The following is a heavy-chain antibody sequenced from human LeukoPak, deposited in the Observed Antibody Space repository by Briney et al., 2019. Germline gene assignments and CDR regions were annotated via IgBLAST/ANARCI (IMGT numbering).Heavy chain of an antibody. CDR1: GGTFSSYA. V-gene: IGHV1-69*04. Sequence: GASVKVSCKASGGTFSSYAISWVRQAPGQGLEWMGRIIPILGIANYAQKFQGRVTITADKSTSTAYMELSSLRSEDTAVYYCASSGLWSRKFCSGGSCYSNYFDYWGQGTLVTVSS. CDR2: IIPILGIA. J-gene: IGHJ4*02. CDR3: ASSGLWSRKFCSGGSCYSNYFDY. D-gene: IGHD2-15*01.